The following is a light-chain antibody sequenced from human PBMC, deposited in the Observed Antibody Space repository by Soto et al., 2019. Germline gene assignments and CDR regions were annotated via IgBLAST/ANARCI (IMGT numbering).Light chain of an antibody. CDR1: SSDVGGYKY. V-gene: IGLV2-14*01. CDR2: EVT. CDR3: LSFTSSSTDI. J-gene: IGLJ1*01. Sequence: QSVLTQPASVSGSPGQSITISCTGTSSDVGGYKYVSWYQQHPGKAPKLMVYEVTNRPSGVSNRFSGSKSGNTASLTISGLQAEDEADYYCLSFTSSSTDIFGSGTKGTVL.